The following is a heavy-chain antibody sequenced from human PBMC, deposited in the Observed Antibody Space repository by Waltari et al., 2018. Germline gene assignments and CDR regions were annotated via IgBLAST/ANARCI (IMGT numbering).Heavy chain of an antibody. CDR2: FDPEDGET. Sequence: QVQLVQSGAEVKKPGASVKVSCKVSGYTLTELSMHWVRQAPGQGLEWMGGFDPEDGETIYAQKFQGRVTMTEDTSTDTAYIELSSLRSEDMAVYYCATDAFDSSGYLADYWGQGTLVTVSS. D-gene: IGHD3-22*01. CDR1: GYTLTELS. J-gene: IGHJ4*02. V-gene: IGHV1-24*01. CDR3: ATDAFDSSGYLADY.